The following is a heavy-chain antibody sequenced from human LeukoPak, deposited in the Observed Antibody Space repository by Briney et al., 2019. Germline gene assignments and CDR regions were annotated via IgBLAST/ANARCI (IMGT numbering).Heavy chain of an antibody. V-gene: IGHV1-2*02. CDR3: ARDPAPMVAVKGTYYYYMDV. CDR2: INPNSGGT. Sequence: GASVKVSCKASGHTFTGYYMHWVRQAPGQGLEWMGWINPNSGGTNYAQKFQGRVTMTRDTSISTAYMELSRLRSDDTAVYYCARDPAPMVAVKGTYYYYMDVWGKGTTVTVSS. J-gene: IGHJ6*03. D-gene: IGHD2-15*01. CDR1: GHTFTGYY.